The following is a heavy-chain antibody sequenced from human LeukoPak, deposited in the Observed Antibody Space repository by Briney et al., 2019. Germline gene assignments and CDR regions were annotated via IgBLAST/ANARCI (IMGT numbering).Heavy chain of an antibody. J-gene: IGHJ3*02. CDR3: ARGDYYYDSSDRWDAFDI. CDR1: GGTFSSYA. V-gene: IGHV1-69*05. D-gene: IGHD3-22*01. CDR2: IIPILGTA. Sequence: GSSVKVSCKASGGTFSSYAISWVRQAPGQGLEWMGGIIPILGTANYAQKFQGRVTITTDESTSTAYMELSSLRSEDTAVYYCARGDYYYDSSDRWDAFDIWGQGTMVTVSS.